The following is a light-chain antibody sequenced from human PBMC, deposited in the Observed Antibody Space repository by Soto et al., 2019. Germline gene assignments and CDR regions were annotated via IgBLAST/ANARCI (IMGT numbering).Light chain of an antibody. CDR1: QSVSNNY. J-gene: IGKJ1*01. CDR3: HQYGGSRK. V-gene: IGKV3-20*01. CDR2: CAS. Sequence: ETVLTQSPGTLSLSPGERATLSCRASQSVSNNYLAWYQQKPGQAPRLLIYCASNRATGIPDRFSGSGSGTDFTLTISRLEPEDFAVYYCHQYGGSRKLGQVTKVDI.